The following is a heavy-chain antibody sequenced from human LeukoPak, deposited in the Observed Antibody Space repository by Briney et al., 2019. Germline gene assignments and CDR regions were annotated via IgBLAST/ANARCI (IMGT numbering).Heavy chain of an antibody. D-gene: IGHD3-10*01. CDR2: IIPILGIA. J-gene: IGHJ4*02. V-gene: IGHV1-69*04. CDR3: ARPGNYYGSGDVDY. CDR1: GGTFSSYA. Sequence: GASVKVSCKASGGTFSSYAISWVRQAPGQGLEWMGRIIPILGIANYAQKFQGRVTITADKSTSTAYMELSSLRSEDTAVYYCARPGNYYGSGDVDYWGQGTLVTVSS.